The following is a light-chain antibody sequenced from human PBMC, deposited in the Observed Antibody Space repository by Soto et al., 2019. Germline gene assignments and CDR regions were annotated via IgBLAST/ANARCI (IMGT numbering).Light chain of an antibody. J-gene: IGKJ3*01. V-gene: IGKV1-5*03. CDR3: QHYDTYSGT. CDR1: QNINTW. Sequence: DIQMTQSPSTLSASVGDRVTITCRASQNINTWLAWYQQKPGKAPKLLVYRASSLESGGPSRFSGSGSGTEFTLTINSLQPEDFSTYYCQHYDTYSGTFGPGTKVDVK. CDR2: RAS.